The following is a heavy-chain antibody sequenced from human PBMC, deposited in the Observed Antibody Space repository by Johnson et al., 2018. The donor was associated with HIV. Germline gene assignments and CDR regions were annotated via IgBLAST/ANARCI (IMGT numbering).Heavy chain of an antibody. J-gene: IGHJ3*02. D-gene: IGHD3-22*01. CDR3: AREYYDSSGYYYGGVSAFDI. Sequence: QLVESGGGLVQPGRSLRLSCAASGFTLDDYAMHWVRQAPGKGLEWVSGISWNSGRIGYADSVKGRFTISRDNSKNTLYLQMNSLRAEDTGVYYCAREYYDSSGYYYGGVSAFDIWGQGTMVTVSS. CDR1: GFTLDDYA. CDR2: ISWNSGRI. V-gene: IGHV3-9*01.